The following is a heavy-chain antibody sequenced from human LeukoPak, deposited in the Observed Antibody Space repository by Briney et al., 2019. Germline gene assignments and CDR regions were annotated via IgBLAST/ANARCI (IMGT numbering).Heavy chain of an antibody. J-gene: IGHJ6*03. D-gene: IGHD3-10*01. Sequence: GTSLRLSCGASGFAFSDYSMNWVRQAPGKGLAWVASITSAGGYIYYADSVKGRFTISRDNAQNSLFLQMNSLRDEDTAVYFCATSGGFVLPNAITGNWYMDVWGRGTSVTV. V-gene: IGHV3-21*01. CDR3: ATSGGFVLPNAITGNWYMDV. CDR2: ITSAGGYI. CDR1: GFAFSDYS.